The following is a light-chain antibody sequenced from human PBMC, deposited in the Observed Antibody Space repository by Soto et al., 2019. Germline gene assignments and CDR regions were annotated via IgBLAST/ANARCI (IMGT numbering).Light chain of an antibody. CDR1: QSVSIN. V-gene: IGKV3-15*01. Sequence: EIVMTQSPATLSVSPGERATLSCRASQSVSINLAWYQQKPGQAPRLLIYGASTRATGIPARFSGSGSGTEFNLTISSLQSEDFAVYYCQQYNNWLSTFGGGTKVEIK. CDR3: QQYNNWLST. J-gene: IGKJ4*01. CDR2: GAS.